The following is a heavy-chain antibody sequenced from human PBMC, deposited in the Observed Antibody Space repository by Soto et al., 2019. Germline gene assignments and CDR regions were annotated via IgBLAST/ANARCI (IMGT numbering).Heavy chain of an antibody. D-gene: IGHD1-26*01. Sequence: EVQLLESGGGLVQPAGSLRLSCAASGFTFSIYTMSWFRQAPGKGLEWVSSIYGNGRSTFYSASVKGRFTISRDNSGNTVYLQISSLRAEDTAIYYCAKDFTPDSRWDIDYWGQGGLVTVSS. CDR3: AKDFTPDSRWDIDY. J-gene: IGHJ4*02. CDR2: IYGNGRST. CDR1: GFTFSIYT. V-gene: IGHV3-23*01.